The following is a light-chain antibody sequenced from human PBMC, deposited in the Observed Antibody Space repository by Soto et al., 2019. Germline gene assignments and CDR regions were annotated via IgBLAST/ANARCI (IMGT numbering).Light chain of an antibody. CDR3: CSYTSSTSAV. CDR1: SSDVGRYNY. CDR2: EVS. V-gene: IGLV2-14*01. J-gene: IGLJ2*01. Sequence: QSVLTQPASVSGSPGQSITISCTGTSSDVGRYNYVSWFQQHPGKAPKLMIFEVSTRPSGVSNRFSGSKSGNTASLTISGLQIEDEADYYCCSYTSSTSAVSGGGTKLTVL.